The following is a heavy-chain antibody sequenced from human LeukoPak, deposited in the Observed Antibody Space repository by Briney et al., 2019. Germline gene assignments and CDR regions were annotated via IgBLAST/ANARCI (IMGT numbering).Heavy chain of an antibody. D-gene: IGHD4-23*01. Sequence: SETLSLTCNVSGGSLSSHYWSWVRQSPEKGLEWIGQIYHTGGTHYNPSLRSRFAISVDTSKNKLFLNVKSVTAADTAVYYCAREGRWGMKYYFDFWGQGTLVIVSS. CDR3: AREGRWGMKYYFDF. J-gene: IGHJ4*02. CDR1: GGSLSSHY. CDR2: IYHTGGT. V-gene: IGHV4-59*11.